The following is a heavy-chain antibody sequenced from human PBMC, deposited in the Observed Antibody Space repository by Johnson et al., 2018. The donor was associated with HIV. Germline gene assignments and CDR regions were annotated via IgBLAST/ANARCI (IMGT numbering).Heavy chain of an antibody. D-gene: IGHD6-6*01. Sequence: VQVVESGGGLVQPGGSLRLSCAASGFTFDDYGMSWVRQAPGKGLEWVSGINWNGGSTGYADSVKGRFAISRDNAKNSLYLQMNSLRAEDTALYYCAKAGPREYSSSLDAFDIWGQGTMVTVSS. CDR1: GFTFDDYG. CDR3: AKAGPREYSSSLDAFDI. V-gene: IGHV3-20*04. J-gene: IGHJ3*02. CDR2: INWNGGST.